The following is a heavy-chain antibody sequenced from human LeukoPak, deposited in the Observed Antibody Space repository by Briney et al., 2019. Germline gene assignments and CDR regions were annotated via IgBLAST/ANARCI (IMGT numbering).Heavy chain of an antibody. CDR2: VSDSGGST. Sequence: SGGSLRLSCAASGFTFSSYAMSWVRQAPGKGLVWVVTVSDSGGSTYYADSVKGRFTISRDNSKNTVYLQMNSLSAEDTAVYYCARQGMKIVVITALPDYYFDYWGQGTLVTVSS. V-gene: IGHV3-23*01. D-gene: IGHD3-22*01. CDR1: GFTFSSYA. J-gene: IGHJ4*02. CDR3: ARQGMKIVVITALPDYYFDY.